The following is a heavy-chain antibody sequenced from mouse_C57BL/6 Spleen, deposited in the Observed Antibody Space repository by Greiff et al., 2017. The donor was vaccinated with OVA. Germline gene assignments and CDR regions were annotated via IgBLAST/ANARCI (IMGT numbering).Heavy chain of an antibody. CDR1: GYTFTSYG. CDR2: IYPRSGNT. J-gene: IGHJ2*01. V-gene: IGHV1-81*01. CDR3: ARTNWDGY. Sequence: QVQLKQSGAELARPGASVKLSCKVSGYTFTSYGISWVKQRTGQGLEWIGEIYPRSGNTYYNEKFKGKATLTADKSSSTAYMELRSLTSEDSAVYFCARTNWDGYWGQGTTLTVSS. D-gene: IGHD4-1*01.